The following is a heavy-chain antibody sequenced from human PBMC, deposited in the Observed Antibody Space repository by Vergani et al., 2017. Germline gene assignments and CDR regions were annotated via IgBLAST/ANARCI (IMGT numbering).Heavy chain of an antibody. CDR1: GFIFHNYA. J-gene: IGHJ4*02. CDR2: ISWNGGAI. D-gene: IGHD5-24*01. CDR3: ARETRDTPSSLDY. Sequence: EVQLVESGGGLVRPGRSLRLSCAASGFIFHNYAIHWVRQRPGKGLEWVAGISWNGGAIGYADSVKGRFTISKDISKNTLYLQMNSLRGDDTAVYYCARETRDTPSSLDYWGQGTLVTVSS. V-gene: IGHV3-9*01.